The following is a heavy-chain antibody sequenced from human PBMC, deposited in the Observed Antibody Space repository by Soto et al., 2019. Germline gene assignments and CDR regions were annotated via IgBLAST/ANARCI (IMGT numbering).Heavy chain of an antibody. CDR2: INSDGSST. J-gene: IGHJ5*02. CDR3: ARRFFTGGFDP. D-gene: IGHD3-10*01. Sequence: GGSLRLSCAASGFTFSSYWMHWVRQAPGKGLVWVSRINSDGSSTSYADSVKGRFTISRDNAKNTLYLQMNSLRAEDTAVYYCARRFFTGGFDPWGQGTLVTVSS. CDR1: GFTFSSYW. V-gene: IGHV3-74*01.